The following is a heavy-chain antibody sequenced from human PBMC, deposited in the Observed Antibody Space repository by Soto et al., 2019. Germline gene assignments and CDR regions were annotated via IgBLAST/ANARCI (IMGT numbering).Heavy chain of an antibody. Sequence: PGESLKISCKASGYSFTNYLLGWVRQMPGKGLEWLGIIYPGDSDARYSPSFQGQVTISVDKSINTAYLQWSSLKASDTAMYYCGRHSYDYLDNWGRGTLVTVSS. V-gene: IGHV5-51*01. D-gene: IGHD3-16*01. J-gene: IGHJ4*02. CDR3: GRHSYDYLDN. CDR1: GYSFTNYL. CDR2: IYPGDSDA.